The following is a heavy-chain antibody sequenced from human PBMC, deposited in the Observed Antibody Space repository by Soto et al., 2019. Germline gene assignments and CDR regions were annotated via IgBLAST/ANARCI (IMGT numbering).Heavy chain of an antibody. V-gene: IGHV4-39*01. CDR2: IYYSGST. CDR3: ARHEAGWYFDS. J-gene: IGHJ4*02. CDR1: RGSISSGTNY. Sequence: QLQLQESGPGLVKPSETLSLTCTVSRGSISSGTNYWAWIRQPPGKGLGWIANIYYSGSTFYNPSLKSRVTISLDTSKTQFSLKLRSVTAADTAVYYCARHEAGWYFDSWGQVTLVTVSS. D-gene: IGHD6-25*01.